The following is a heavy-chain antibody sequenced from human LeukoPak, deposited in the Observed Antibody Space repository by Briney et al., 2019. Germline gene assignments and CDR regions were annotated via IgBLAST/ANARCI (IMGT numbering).Heavy chain of an antibody. D-gene: IGHD3-10*01. J-gene: IGHJ4*02. Sequence: ASVKVSCKASGYTFTGYYMHWVRQAPGQGLEWMGRINPNSGGTNYAQKFQGRVTMTRDTSISTAYMELSRLRSDDTAVYYCARADRITMVRGVMYWGQGTLVTVSS. V-gene: IGHV1-2*06. CDR1: GYTFTGYY. CDR2: INPNSGGT. CDR3: ARADRITMVRGVMY.